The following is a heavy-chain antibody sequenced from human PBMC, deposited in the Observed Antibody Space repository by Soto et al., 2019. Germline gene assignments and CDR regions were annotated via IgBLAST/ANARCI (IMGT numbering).Heavy chain of an antibody. D-gene: IGHD6-19*01. J-gene: IGHJ4*02. Sequence: EVQLVESGGGLVQPGGSLRLSCAASGFTFSGYSMFWVRQAPGKGLEYVSAINTNGVNTFYAKSVKGRFTISRDNSKNTMYLQMVSLRAEDMAVYYCARGRVEDSSGWATYFDYWGQGTLVTFSS. CDR2: INTNGVNT. CDR3: ARGRVEDSSGWATYFDY. V-gene: IGHV3-64*01. CDR1: GFTFSGYS.